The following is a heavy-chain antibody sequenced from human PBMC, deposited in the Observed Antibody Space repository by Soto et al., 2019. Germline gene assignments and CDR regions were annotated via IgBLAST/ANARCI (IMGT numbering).Heavy chain of an antibody. Sequence: PGGSTELASATSGVPFCTSWMAGVRQAPGKGLEWVATLDKGGLDPKYAGSVRGRFTISRDNAQNLLSLQMSSLRAEDTAVYYCGREGYFLFDTWGQGSLDTVSP. V-gene: IGHV3-7*01. CDR2: LDKGGLDP. CDR1: GVPFCTSW. J-gene: IGHJ4*02. CDR3: GREGYFLFDT. D-gene: IGHD1-26*01.